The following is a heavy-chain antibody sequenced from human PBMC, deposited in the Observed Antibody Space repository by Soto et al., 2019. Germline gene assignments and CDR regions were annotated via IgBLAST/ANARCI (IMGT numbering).Heavy chain of an antibody. Sequence: EVQLVESGGGLVQPGGSLRLSCAASGFTFSSYSMNWVRQAPGKGPEWVSYISSSSSTIYYADSVKGRFNISRDNAKNSLYLQMNSLRDEDTAVYYCARKNTYYYDSSGRMDVWGQGTTVTVSS. V-gene: IGHV3-48*02. J-gene: IGHJ6*02. CDR2: ISSSSSTI. CDR3: ARKNTYYYDSSGRMDV. CDR1: GFTFSSYS. D-gene: IGHD3-22*01.